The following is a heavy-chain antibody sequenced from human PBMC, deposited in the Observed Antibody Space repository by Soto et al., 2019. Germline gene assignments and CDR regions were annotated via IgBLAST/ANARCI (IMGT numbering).Heavy chain of an antibody. CDR3: AHRTSTMAWWSDP. CDR1: GFSLTTSGVR. Sequence: QITLKESGPTLVKPTQTLTLTCTFSGFSLTTSGVRVGWFRQPPAKALEGLALTYWDDEKVYSPSLKSRPTSTKDTSNTRGALTMTNIDRADTATYFSAHRTSTMAWWSDPWGQGTLITVSS. V-gene: IGHV2-5*02. CDR2: TYWDDEK. J-gene: IGHJ5*02. D-gene: IGHD3-3*01.